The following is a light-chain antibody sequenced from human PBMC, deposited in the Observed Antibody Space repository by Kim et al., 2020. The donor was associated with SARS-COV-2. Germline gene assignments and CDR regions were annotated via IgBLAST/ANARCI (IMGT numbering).Light chain of an antibody. Sequence: VSPGKPASITCSGDKLGDKYACWYQQKPGQSPVLVIYQDSKRPSGIPERFSGSNSGNTATLTISGTQAMDEADYYCQAWDSSTAVFGGGTQLTVL. J-gene: IGLJ2*01. CDR1: KLGDKY. CDR2: QDS. CDR3: QAWDSSTAV. V-gene: IGLV3-1*01.